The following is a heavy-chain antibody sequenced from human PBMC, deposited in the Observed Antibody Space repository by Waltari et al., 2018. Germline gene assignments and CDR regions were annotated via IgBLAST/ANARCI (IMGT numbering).Heavy chain of an antibody. CDR3: ARSLAAAGIYIDY. CDR1: GGSFSGYY. J-gene: IGHJ4*02. CDR2: INHSGST. D-gene: IGHD6-13*01. V-gene: IGHV4-34*01. Sequence: QVQLQQWGAGLLKPSETLSLTCAVYGGSFSGYYWSWIRQPPGKGLEWIGEINHSGSTNYNPSLKSRVTISVDTSTNQFSLKLSSVTAADTAVYYCARSLAAAGIYIDYWGQGTLVTVSS.